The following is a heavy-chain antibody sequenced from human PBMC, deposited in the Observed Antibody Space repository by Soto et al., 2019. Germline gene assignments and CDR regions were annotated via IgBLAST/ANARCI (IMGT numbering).Heavy chain of an antibody. Sequence: LKISCKGSGYSFTSYWIGWVRQMPGKGLEWMGIIYPGDSDTRYSPSFQGQVTISADKSISTAYLQWSSLKASDTAMYYCARVDTAMEKRYYYYGMDVWGQGTTVTVSS. CDR2: IYPGDSDT. CDR1: GYSFTSYW. V-gene: IGHV5-51*01. J-gene: IGHJ6*02. CDR3: ARVDTAMEKRYYYYGMDV. D-gene: IGHD5-18*01.